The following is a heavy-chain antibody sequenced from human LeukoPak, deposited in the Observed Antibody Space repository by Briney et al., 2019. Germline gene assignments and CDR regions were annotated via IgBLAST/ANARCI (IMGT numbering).Heavy chain of an antibody. CDR2: INPNSGGT. CDR1: GYTFTDSF. V-gene: IGHV1-2*02. Sequence: ASAMVSCKASGYTFTDSFIHWVRQAPGQGLEWMGWINPNSGGTEYAQKFQGSVTMTRDTSISTAYMELSRLKSDDTAVYYCASVTSDYWGQGTLITVSS. CDR3: ASVTSDY. J-gene: IGHJ4*02.